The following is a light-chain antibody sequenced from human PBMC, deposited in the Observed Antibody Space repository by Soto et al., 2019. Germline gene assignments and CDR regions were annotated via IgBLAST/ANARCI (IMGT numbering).Light chain of an antibody. J-gene: IGLJ1*01. V-gene: IGLV2-14*01. Sequence: QSALTQPASLSGSPGQSITISCTGTSSDVGGYNYVSWYQQHPGKAPKLIIYEVSNRPSGVSNRFSGSKSGNTASLTISGLQAEDEADYYCSSYTSTSPYVFGTGTKVTVL. CDR2: EVS. CDR3: SSYTSTSPYV. CDR1: SSDVGGYNY.